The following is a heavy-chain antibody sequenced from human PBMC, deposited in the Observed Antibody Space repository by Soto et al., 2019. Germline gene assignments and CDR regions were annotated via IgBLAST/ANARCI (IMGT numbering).Heavy chain of an antibody. CDR1: GFTFSGSA. Sequence: EVQLVESGGGLVQPGGSLKLSCAASGFTFSGSAMHWVRQASGKGLEWVGRIRSKANSYATAYAASVKGRFTISRDDSKNTAYLQMNSLKTEDTAVYYCTHTYYYDSSGYYDDYWGQGTLVTVSS. CDR2: IRSKANSYAT. V-gene: IGHV3-73*02. CDR3: THTYYYDSSGYYDDY. J-gene: IGHJ4*02. D-gene: IGHD3-22*01.